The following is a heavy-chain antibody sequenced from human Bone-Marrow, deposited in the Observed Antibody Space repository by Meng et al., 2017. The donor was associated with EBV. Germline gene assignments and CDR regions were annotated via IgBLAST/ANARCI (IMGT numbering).Heavy chain of an antibody. CDR2: IYYSGTT. D-gene: IGHD1-26*01. Sequence: VQRAESGPGLGQASGSLSLTRAVSGGSISSNCWWSWVRQAPGKGLEWIGEIYYSGTTTYNPSLKSRVTISVDKSKNQFSLKLTSVTAADTAVYYCARGSIKSGSYSIDSWGQGILVTVSS. CDR1: GGSISSNCW. V-gene: IGHV4-4*02. CDR3: ARGSIKSGSYSIDS. J-gene: IGHJ4*02.